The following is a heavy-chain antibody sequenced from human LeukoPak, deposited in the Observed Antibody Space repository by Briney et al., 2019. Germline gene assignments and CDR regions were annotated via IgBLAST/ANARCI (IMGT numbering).Heavy chain of an antibody. Sequence: SETLSLTCAVYGGSFSGYYWSWIRQPPGKGLEWIGEINHSGSTNYNPSLKSRVTISVDTSKNQFSLKLSSVTAADTAVYYCASIGRYSSPGFDYWGQGTLVTVSS. CDR2: INHSGST. J-gene: IGHJ4*02. CDR3: ASIGRYSSPGFDY. V-gene: IGHV4-34*01. D-gene: IGHD6-19*01. CDR1: GGSFSGYY.